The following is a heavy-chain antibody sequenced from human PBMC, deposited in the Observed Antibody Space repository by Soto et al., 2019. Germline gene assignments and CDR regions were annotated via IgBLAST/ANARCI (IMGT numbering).Heavy chain of an antibody. CDR1: GFSFSDYA. J-gene: IGHJ5*01. Sequence: EVHLLESGGALVQPGGSLTLSCAASGFSFSDYAMSWVRQAPGKGLEWVSSISRTGDSAYYADSVKGRFAISRDRSKNRVSLQMNRLRVEDTAVYYCAKGPDGSGYYHNWFDSWGQGALITVSS. V-gene: IGHV3-23*01. CDR2: ISRTGDSA. CDR3: AKGPDGSGYYHNWFDS. D-gene: IGHD3-22*01.